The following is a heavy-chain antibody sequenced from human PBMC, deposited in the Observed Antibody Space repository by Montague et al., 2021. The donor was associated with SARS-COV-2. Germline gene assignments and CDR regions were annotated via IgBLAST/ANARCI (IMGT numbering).Heavy chain of an antibody. CDR2: IIVGAST. CDR3: ERGMAPEGRWFDS. Sequence: SETLSLTCSVSGGSISGNNCGWVRHGSGTRLERIGRIIVGASTDXYSSLLIRISLSGAKSKNKFPLKVTIGTAADTAIYYCERGMAPEGRWFDSWGHGMLVTVSS. D-gene: IGHD2-2*01. CDR1: GGSISGNN. J-gene: IGHJ5*01. V-gene: IGHV4-4*07.